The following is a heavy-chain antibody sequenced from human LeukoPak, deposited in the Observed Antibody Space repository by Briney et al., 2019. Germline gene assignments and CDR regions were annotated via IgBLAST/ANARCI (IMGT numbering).Heavy chain of an antibody. CDR1: GGSISGSSYY. CDR2: VYYSGTT. CDR3: ARGRCTNGVCYRPAHYGMDV. D-gene: IGHD2-8*01. J-gene: IGHJ6*02. V-gene: IGHV4-39*07. Sequence: SETLSLTCTVSGGSISGSSYYWGWLRQPPGKGLEWIGNVYYSGTTYYSPSLKSRVTISVDTSKNQFSLKLSSVTAADTAVYYCARGRCTNGVCYRPAHYGMDVWGQGTTVTVSS.